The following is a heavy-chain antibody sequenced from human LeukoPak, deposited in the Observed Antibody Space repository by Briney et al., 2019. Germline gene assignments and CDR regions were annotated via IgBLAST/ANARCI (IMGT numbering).Heavy chain of an antibody. CDR1: GDSTSNFY. CDR3: ALAPNSNWFDF. Sequence: SETLSLTCTVSGDSTSNFYWNWIRQSPGKGLEWIGNIHYSGSSVYNPSLRSRGTISIDTSRRQFFLKLNSVTAADTAVYFCALAPNSNWFDFWGPGTLVTVSS. CDR2: IHYSGSS. J-gene: IGHJ5*01. D-gene: IGHD2-8*01. V-gene: IGHV4-59*03.